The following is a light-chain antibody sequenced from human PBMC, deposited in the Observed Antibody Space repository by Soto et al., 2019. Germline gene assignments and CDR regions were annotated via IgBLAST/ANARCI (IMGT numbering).Light chain of an antibody. CDR1: NSDVGAHNL. CDR3: SSYTSSSTHV. Sequence: QSALTQPASVSGSPGQSITISCTGTNSDVGAHNLVSWYQHHPGKAPRLIIYGVSDRPSGVSSRFSGSKSGNTASLTISGLQADDEADYYCSSYTSSSTHVFGTGTKVTVL. V-gene: IGLV2-14*01. J-gene: IGLJ1*01. CDR2: GVS.